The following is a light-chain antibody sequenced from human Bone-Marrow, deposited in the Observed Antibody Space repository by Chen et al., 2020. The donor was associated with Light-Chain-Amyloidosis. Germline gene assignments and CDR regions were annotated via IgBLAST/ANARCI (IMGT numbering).Light chain of an antibody. CDR2: AAS. V-gene: IGKV1-8*01. J-gene: IGKJ4*01. Sequence: AIRLIQSPSSLSASTGDIVTITCRASQGITNYLAWCQQRPGEAPHLLISAASTLHSGVPSRFNGTGSGTDFTLTITSLQSEDFATYFCQQYYTYPLTFGGGTKVDI. CDR1: QGITNY. CDR3: QQYYTYPLT.